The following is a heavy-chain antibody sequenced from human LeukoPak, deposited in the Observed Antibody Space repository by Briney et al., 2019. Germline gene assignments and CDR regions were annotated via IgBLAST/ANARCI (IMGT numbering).Heavy chain of an antibody. Sequence: SETLSLTCTVSGGSISSYYWSWIRQPPGKGLEWIGYIYYSGSTNYNPSLKSRVTISVDTSKNQFSLKLSSVTAADTAVYYCARTPPGRTYYYDSSGYGKDAFDIWGQGTMVTVSS. V-gene: IGHV4-59*01. CDR1: GGSISSYY. D-gene: IGHD3-22*01. J-gene: IGHJ3*02. CDR2: IYYSGST. CDR3: ARTPPGRTYYYDSSGYGKDAFDI.